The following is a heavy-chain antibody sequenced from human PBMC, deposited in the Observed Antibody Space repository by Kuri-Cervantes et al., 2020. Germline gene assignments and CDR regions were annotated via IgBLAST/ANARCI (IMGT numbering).Heavy chain of an antibody. D-gene: IGHD4-17*01. CDR2: ISWNSGSI. CDR1: GFTFSSYW. J-gene: IGHJ4*02. V-gene: IGHV3-20*04. CDR3: TTGEYGDHGYVSHNFDY. Sequence: GESLKISCAASGFTFSSYWMSWVRQAPGKGLEWVSGISWNSGSIGYADTVKGRFTISRDNAKNSLYLQMNSLKTEDTAVYYCTTGEYGDHGYVSHNFDYWGQGTLVTVSS.